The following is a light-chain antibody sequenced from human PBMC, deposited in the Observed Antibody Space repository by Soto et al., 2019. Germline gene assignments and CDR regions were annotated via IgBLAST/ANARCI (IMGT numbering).Light chain of an antibody. CDR3: RQYTTTFALGGYV. CDR1: STHFGGYHY. V-gene: IGLV2-14*01. J-gene: IGLJ1*01. CDR2: DVS. Sequence: QSALTQPAYASGAPGQSSTLSCPGTSTHFGGYHYVSWYQQHPGKAPKLMIYDVSNRPSGVSNRFSGSKSGNTASLTISGLQAEDEADYYCRQYTTTFALGGYVFGTGIKFTVL.